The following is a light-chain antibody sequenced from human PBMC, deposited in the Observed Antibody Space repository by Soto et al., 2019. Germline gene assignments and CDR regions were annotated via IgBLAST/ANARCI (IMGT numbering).Light chain of an antibody. Sequence: QSALTQPRSVSGSPGQSVTISCTGTSSDVGGYNYVSWYQQHPGKAPKLMIYDVSKRPSGVPDRFSGSNSGNTASLTISGLQAEDEADYHCCSYAGSYTGVFGGGTKLTVL. J-gene: IGLJ2*01. CDR3: CSYAGSYTGV. CDR1: SSDVGGYNY. CDR2: DVS. V-gene: IGLV2-11*01.